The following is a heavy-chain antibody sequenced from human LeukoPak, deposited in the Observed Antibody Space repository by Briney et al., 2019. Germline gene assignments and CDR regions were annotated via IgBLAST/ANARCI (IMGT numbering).Heavy chain of an antibody. J-gene: IGHJ4*02. D-gene: IGHD6-13*01. CDR1: GGTFISYA. Sequence: SVKVSCKASGGTFISYAISWVRQAPGQGLEWMGRIIPILGIANYAQKFQGRVTITADKSTSTAYMELSSLRSEDTAVYYCASRYSSSWLIFDYWGQGTLVTVSS. V-gene: IGHV1-69*04. CDR3: ASRYSSSWLIFDY. CDR2: IIPILGIA.